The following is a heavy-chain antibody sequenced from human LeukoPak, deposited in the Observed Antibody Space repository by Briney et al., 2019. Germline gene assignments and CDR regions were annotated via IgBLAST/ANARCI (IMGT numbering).Heavy chain of an antibody. CDR3: ARGGNSGWRTPNDDY. D-gene: IGHD6-19*01. V-gene: IGHV1-18*01. Sequence: ASVKVSCKATGYTFTSYGISWERQAPGQGLEWMGWVSPYNDNTNYAQKFQGRVTMTTDTSTTTAYVELRSLRSDDTAVYYCARGGNSGWRTPNDDYWGQGTLVTVSS. J-gene: IGHJ4*02. CDR2: VSPYNDNT. CDR1: GYTFTSYG.